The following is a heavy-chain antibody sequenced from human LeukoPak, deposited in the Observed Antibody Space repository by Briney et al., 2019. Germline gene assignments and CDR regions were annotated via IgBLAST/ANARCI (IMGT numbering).Heavy chain of an antibody. CDR2: ISGSGGST. CDR3: AKYGSGTRIYYYYGMDV. V-gene: IGHV3-23*01. J-gene: IGHJ6*02. Sequence: GGSLRLCCAASGFTFDSYGMHWVRQAPGQGLEWVSVISGSGGSTHYADSVKGRFTISRDNSKNTLYLQMNSLRAEDTAVYYCAKYGSGTRIYYYYGMDVWGQGTTVTVSS. CDR1: GFTFDSYG. D-gene: IGHD3-10*01.